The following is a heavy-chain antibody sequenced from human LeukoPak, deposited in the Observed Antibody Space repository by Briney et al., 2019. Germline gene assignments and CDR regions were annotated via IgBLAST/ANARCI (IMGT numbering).Heavy chain of an antibody. CDR2: ISGSGGST. CDR1: GFTFSSYA. J-gene: IGHJ4*02. D-gene: IGHD3-22*01. V-gene: IGHV3-23*01. CDR3: AKVNYYESSGYYDY. Sequence: GGSLRLSCAASGFTFSSYAMSWVRQAPGKGLEWVSAISGSGGSTYYADSVKGRFTISRDNSKNTLYLQMNSLRAEDTAVYYCAKVNYYESSGYYDYWGQGTLVTVSS.